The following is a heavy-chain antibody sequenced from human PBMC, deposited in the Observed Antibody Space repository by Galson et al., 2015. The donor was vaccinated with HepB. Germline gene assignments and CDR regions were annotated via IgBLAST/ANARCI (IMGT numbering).Heavy chain of an antibody. CDR3: AKGGGWYETVSNWFDP. Sequence: SLRLSCAASGFSFSSYAMNWVRQAPGKGLEWVSGISGGGGSTYYADSVKGRFTISRDNSKNTLSLQMKSLRVEDTAVYYCAKGGGWYETVSNWFDPWGQGTLVTVSS. D-gene: IGHD6-19*01. CDR2: ISGGGGST. CDR1: GFSFSSYA. V-gene: IGHV3-23*01. J-gene: IGHJ5*02.